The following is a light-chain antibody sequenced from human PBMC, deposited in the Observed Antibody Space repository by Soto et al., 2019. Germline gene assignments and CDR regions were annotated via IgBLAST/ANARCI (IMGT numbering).Light chain of an antibody. J-gene: IGLJ2*01. V-gene: IGLV3-1*01. CDR1: KLGDKY. Sequence: SYELTQPPSVSVSPGQTASITCSGDKLGDKYACWYQQKPGQSPVLVIYQDSKRPSGLPERFSGSNSGNTATLTISETQAMDEADYYCQAWDSSTVVFGGGTQLTVL. CDR2: QDS. CDR3: QAWDSSTVV.